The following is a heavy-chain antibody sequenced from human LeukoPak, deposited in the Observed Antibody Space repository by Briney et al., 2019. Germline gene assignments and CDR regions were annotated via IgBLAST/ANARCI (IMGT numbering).Heavy chain of an antibody. V-gene: IGHV4-31*03. D-gene: IGHD3-10*01. J-gene: IGHJ4*02. CDR1: GGSISSGGYY. CDR2: IYYSGST. CDR3: ARALKGLVGD. Sequence: SETLSLTCTVSGGSISSGGYYWSWFRQHPGKGLEWIGYIYYSGSTYYNPSLKSRVTISVDTSKNQFSLKLSSVTAADTAVYYCARALKGLVGDWGQGTLVTVSS.